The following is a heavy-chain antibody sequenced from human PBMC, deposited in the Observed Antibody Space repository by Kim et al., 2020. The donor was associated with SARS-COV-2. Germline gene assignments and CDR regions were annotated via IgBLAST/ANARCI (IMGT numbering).Heavy chain of an antibody. V-gene: IGHV1-24*01. J-gene: IGHJ5*02. Sequence: ASVKVSCKVSGYTLTELSMHWVRQAPGKGLEWMGGFDPEDGETIYAQKFQGRVTMTEDTSTDTAYMELSSLRSEDTAVYYCATVWAYCGGDCYHNWFDPWGQGTLVTVSS. CDR3: ATVWAYCGGDCYHNWFDP. CDR2: FDPEDGET. CDR1: GYTLTELS. D-gene: IGHD2-21*02.